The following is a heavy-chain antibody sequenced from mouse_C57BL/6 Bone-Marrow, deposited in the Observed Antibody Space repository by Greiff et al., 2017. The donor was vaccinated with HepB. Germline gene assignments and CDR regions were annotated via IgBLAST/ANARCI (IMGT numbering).Heavy chain of an antibody. CDR1: GFTFSSYA. V-gene: IGHV5-9-1*02. CDR2: ISSGGDYI. Sequence: DVMLVESGEGLVKPGGSLKLSCAASGFTFSSYAMSWVRQTPEKRLEWVAYISSGGDYIYYADTVKGRFTISRDNARNTLYLQMSSLKSEDTAMYYCTRHYSILFAYWGQGTLVTVSA. J-gene: IGHJ3*01. CDR3: TRHYSILFAY. D-gene: IGHD2-5*01.